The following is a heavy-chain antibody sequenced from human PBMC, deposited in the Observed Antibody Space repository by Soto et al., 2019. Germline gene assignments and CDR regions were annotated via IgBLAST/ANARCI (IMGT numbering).Heavy chain of an antibody. D-gene: IGHD3-3*01. V-gene: IGHV1-18*01. CDR1: GYTFTSYG. CDR3: ARRYYDFWSGYYTVGY. Sequence: QVPLVQSGAEVKKPAASVKVSCKASGYTFTSYGIIWVRQAPGQGLEWMGWISAYNGNTNYAQKLQGRGTMTTDTSPSTAYMERRSLRSDDTAVYYGARRYYDFWSGYYTVGYWGQGTLVTVSS. CDR2: ISAYNGNT. J-gene: IGHJ4*02.